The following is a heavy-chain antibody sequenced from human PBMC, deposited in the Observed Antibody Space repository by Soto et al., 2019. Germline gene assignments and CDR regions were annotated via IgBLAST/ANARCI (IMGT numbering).Heavy chain of an antibody. V-gene: IGHV1-8*01. J-gene: IGHJ6*02. D-gene: IGHD6-13*01. Sequence: ASVKVSCKASGYTFTSYDINWVRQATGQGLEWMGWMNPNSGNTGYAQKFQGRVTMTRNTSISTAYMELSSLRSEDTAVYYCAGSRYGCSCYRRDYCGIDVWGQGTTVTVSS. CDR1: GYTFTSYD. CDR2: MNPNSGNT. CDR3: AGSRYGCSCYRRDYCGIDV.